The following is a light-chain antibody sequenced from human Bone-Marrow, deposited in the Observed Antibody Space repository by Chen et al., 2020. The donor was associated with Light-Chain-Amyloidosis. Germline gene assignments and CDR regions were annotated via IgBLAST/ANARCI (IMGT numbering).Light chain of an antibody. J-gene: IGLJ2*01. Sequence: SYELTQPTSVSVSPGQPARSTCSRDDLPKKYAYWYQQKPGEAPVLVRHRDTERPPGISERFSGASSETTTTLTISGGQAEDEADYHCQSADSSGTYEVIFGGGTKLTVL. CDR1: DLPKKY. CDR2: RDT. V-gene: IGLV3-25*03. CDR3: QSADSSGTYEVI.